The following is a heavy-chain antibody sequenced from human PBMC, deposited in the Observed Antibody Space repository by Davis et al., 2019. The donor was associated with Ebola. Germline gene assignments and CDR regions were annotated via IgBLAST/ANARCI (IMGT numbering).Heavy chain of an antibody. D-gene: IGHD3-22*01. CDR2: ISSSSSYI. CDR1: GFTFSSYS. Sequence: GESLKISCAASGFTFSSYSMNWVRQAPGKGLEWVSSISSSSSYIYYADSVKGRFTISRDNSKNTLYLQMNSLRAEDTAVYYCARDDDSSGYSDYWGQGTLVTVSS. CDR3: ARDDDSSGYSDY. J-gene: IGHJ4*02. V-gene: IGHV3-21*01.